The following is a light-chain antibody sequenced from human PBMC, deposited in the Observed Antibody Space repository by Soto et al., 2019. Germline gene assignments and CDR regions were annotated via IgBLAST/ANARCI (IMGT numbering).Light chain of an antibody. CDR3: QQYATAPLT. CDR2: DVS. V-gene: IGKV3-20*01. Sequence: EIVLTQSPGTLSLSPGEGATLSCRTSQSVPKNYLGWYKQKTGQAPRLLVYDVSNRATDVPHRFSGSGSETDFTLTISGLEPEDFAGYYCQQYATAPLTFGGGTKLEIK. CDR1: QSVPKNY. J-gene: IGKJ4*01.